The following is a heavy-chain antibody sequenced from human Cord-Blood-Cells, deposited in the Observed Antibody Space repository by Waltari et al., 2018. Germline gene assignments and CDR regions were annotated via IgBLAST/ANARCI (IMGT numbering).Heavy chain of an antibody. Sequence: QVQLQQSGPGLVKPSQTLSLTCAISGDRVSSNSADWTWIRQYPSRGLEWLGRTYYRSKWYNDYAVSVKSRITINPDTSKNQFSLQLNSVTPEDTAVYYCARDLDTTGDAFDIWGQGTMVTVSS. J-gene: IGHJ3*02. CDR2: TYYRSKWYN. V-gene: IGHV6-1*01. CDR3: ARDLDTTGDAFDI. CDR1: GDRVSSNSAD. D-gene: IGHD1-1*01.